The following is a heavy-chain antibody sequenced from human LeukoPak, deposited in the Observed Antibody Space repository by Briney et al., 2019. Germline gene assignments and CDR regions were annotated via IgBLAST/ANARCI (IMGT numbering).Heavy chain of an antibody. Sequence: SETLSLTCTVSGGSISSYYWSWIRQPPGKGLEWIAYIYYSGSTNYNPSLKSRVTISVDTSKNQFSLKLSSVTAADTAVYYCARDGYSSSWSEGWFDPWGQGTLVTVSS. CDR3: ARDGYSSSWSEGWFDP. V-gene: IGHV4-59*01. D-gene: IGHD6-13*01. CDR1: GGSISSYY. CDR2: IYYSGST. J-gene: IGHJ5*02.